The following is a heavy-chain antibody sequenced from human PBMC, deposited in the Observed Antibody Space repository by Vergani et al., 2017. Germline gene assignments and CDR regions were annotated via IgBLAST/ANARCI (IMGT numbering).Heavy chain of an antibody. CDR2: IWYDGSNK. D-gene: IGHD4-23*01. CDR1: GFTFSSYA. V-gene: IGHV3-30*07. J-gene: IGHJ4*02. CDR3: AKDWGYGGNGLYDY. Sequence: QVQLVESGGGVVQPGRSLRLSCAASGFTFSSYAMHWVRQAPGKGLEWVAVIWYDGSNKYYADSVKGRFTISRDNSKNTLYLQMNSLRAEDTAVYYCAKDWGYGGNGLYDYWGQGTLVTVSS.